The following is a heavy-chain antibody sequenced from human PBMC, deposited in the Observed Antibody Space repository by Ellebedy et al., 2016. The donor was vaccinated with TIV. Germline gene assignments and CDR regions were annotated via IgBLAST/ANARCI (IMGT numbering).Heavy chain of an antibody. V-gene: IGHV3-21*01. D-gene: IGHD2-15*01. CDR3: AREGCSGGSCYSYWLDP. CDR1: GFPFSTFE. Sequence: GGSLRLXXVVSGFPFSTFEMNWVRQAPGKGLEWVSSITSSGAYIYYADSLKGRFTISRDNAKNSVYLQMNSLSAEDTAVYYCAREGCSGGSCYSYWLDPWGQGTLVTVSS. J-gene: IGHJ5*02. CDR2: ITSSGAYI.